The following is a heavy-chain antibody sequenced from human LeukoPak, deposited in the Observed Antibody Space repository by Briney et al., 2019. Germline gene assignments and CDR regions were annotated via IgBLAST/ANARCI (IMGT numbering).Heavy chain of an antibody. V-gene: IGHV4-4*08. J-gene: IGHJ4*02. CDR2: IHANGDT. Sequence: SETLSLTCTVSGVSISSNYWSWIRQPPGKGLEWNGLEWIGYIHANGDTNYNPSLNRRITMSLDSSRRHLSLNLSSLTAADTAVYFCAGYDHSNYLAYWGQGILSPSPQ. CDR1: GVSISSNY. D-gene: IGHD4-11*01. CDR3: AGYDHSNYLAY.